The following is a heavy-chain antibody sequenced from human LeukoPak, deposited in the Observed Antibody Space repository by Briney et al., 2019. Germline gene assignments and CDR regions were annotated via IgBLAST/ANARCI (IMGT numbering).Heavy chain of an antibody. CDR3: AKDASLLGDYFDY. CDR1: GFTFSSYT. CDR2: ISSSSYI. Sequence: GGSLRLSCAASGFTFSSYTMSWVRQAPGKGLEWVSSISSSSYIYYADSVRGRFTISRDNSKNTLYLQMNSLRAEDTAVYYCAKDASLLGDYFDYWGQGTLVTVSS. V-gene: IGHV3-21*01. D-gene: IGHD3-16*01. J-gene: IGHJ4*02.